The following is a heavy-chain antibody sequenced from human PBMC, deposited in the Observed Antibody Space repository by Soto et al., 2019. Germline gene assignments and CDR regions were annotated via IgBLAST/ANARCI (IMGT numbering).Heavy chain of an antibody. J-gene: IGHJ4*02. CDR3: AKLGSTVTTWKTYFDY. D-gene: IGHD4-17*01. CDR2: ISGSGGST. Sequence: GGSLSLSCAASGFTFSSYAMSWVRQAPGKGLEWVSAISGSGGSTYYADSVKGRFTISRDNSKNTLYLQMNSLRAEDTAVYYCAKLGSTVTTWKTYFDYWGQGTLVTVSS. CDR1: GFTFSSYA. V-gene: IGHV3-23*01.